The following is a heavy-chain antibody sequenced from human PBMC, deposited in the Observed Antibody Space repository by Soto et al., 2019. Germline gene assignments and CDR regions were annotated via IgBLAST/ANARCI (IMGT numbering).Heavy chain of an antibody. CDR1: GYTFTSYY. J-gene: IGHJ6*02. V-gene: IGHV1-46*01. CDR3: ARDGAPYYDFWSGYYKGYYYYGMEV. Sequence: ASVKVSCKASGYTFTSYYMHWVRQAPGQGLEWMGIINPSGGSTSYAQKFQGRVTMTRDTSTSTVYMELSSLRSEDTAVYYCARDGAPYYDFWSGYYKGYYYYGMEVWG. CDR2: INPSGGST. D-gene: IGHD3-3*01.